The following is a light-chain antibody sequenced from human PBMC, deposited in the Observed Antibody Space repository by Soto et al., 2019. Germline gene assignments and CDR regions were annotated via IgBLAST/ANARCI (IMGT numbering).Light chain of an antibody. V-gene: IGKV1-39*01. CDR1: DSISSY. CDR2: AAS. CDR3: QQNYNART. J-gene: IGKJ1*01. Sequence: DIQMAQSPSSLSASVGDRVTITCRASDSISSYLNWFQQKLGKAPKLLIYAASHLQSGVPSRFSGSGHGTDFTLTISSLQPEDSATYYCQQNYNARTFGQGTKVDIK.